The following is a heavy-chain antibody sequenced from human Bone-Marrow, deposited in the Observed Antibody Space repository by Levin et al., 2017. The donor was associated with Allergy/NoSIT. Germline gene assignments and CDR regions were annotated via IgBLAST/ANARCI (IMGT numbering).Heavy chain of an antibody. CDR3: ARGESELFDY. D-gene: IGHD1-26*01. V-gene: IGHV4-59*08. CDR1: GDSITIYH. CDR2: FYYSGST. Sequence: PSETLSLTCTVSGDSITIYHWSWIRQPPGKGLEWLGYFYYSGSTQYNPSLKSRATISIDTSKNQFSLKLASVTAADTAVYYCARGESELFDYWGQGTLVTVSS. J-gene: IGHJ4*02.